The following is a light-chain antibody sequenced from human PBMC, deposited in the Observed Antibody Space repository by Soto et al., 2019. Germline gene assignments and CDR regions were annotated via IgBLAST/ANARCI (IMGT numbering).Light chain of an antibody. CDR2: DAS. J-gene: IGKJ4*01. CDR1: QGISTF. CDR3: QQVNNYPLT. V-gene: IGKV1-9*01. Sequence: DIQLTQSPSFLSASVGDRVTLTCRASQGISTFLAWYQQHPGTAPKRLIYDASNLQSGVPSRFSGSGSGTELTLTISSLQPEDFETYYCQQVNNYPLTFGGGTKVDIK.